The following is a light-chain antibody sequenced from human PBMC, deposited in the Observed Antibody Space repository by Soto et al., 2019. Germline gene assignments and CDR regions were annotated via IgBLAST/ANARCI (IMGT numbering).Light chain of an antibody. V-gene: IGKV3-15*01. CDR2: GAS. CDR1: QSISDT. Sequence: TQSPFTLSLVAGDRAPLSCRASQSISDTLAWYQQKPGQAPRLLIYGASKRATGFPARFSGSGSGTDFTLTISSLQSEDFAVYYCQQYNNWPWTFGQGTKVDI. J-gene: IGKJ1*01. CDR3: QQYNNWPWT.